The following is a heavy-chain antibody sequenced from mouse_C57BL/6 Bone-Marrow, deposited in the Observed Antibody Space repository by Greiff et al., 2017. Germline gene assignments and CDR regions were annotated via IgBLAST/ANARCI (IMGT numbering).Heavy chain of an antibody. D-gene: IGHD4-1*01. Sequence: EVQLVESGGDLVKPGGSLKLSCAASGFTFSSYGMSWVRPTPDKRLEWVATISSGGSYTYYPDSVKGRFTISRDNAKNTLYLQMSSLKSEDTAMYYCARLQTGTAWFAYWGQGTLVTVSA. CDR2: ISSGGSYT. J-gene: IGHJ3*01. CDR3: ARLQTGTAWFAY. V-gene: IGHV5-6*01. CDR1: GFTFSSYG.